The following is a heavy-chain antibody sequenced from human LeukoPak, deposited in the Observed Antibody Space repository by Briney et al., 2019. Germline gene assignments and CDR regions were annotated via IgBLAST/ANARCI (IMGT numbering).Heavy chain of an antibody. Sequence: ASVKVSCKASGYTFTSYGISWVRQAPGQGLEWMGWMNPNSGNTGYAQKFQGRVTMTRNTSINTAYMELSSLRSEDTAVYYCARGRRVPAAPYYYYGMDVWGQGTTVTVSS. CDR1: GYTFTSYG. V-gene: IGHV1-8*02. CDR2: MNPNSGNT. J-gene: IGHJ6*02. CDR3: ARGRRVPAAPYYYYGMDV. D-gene: IGHD2-2*01.